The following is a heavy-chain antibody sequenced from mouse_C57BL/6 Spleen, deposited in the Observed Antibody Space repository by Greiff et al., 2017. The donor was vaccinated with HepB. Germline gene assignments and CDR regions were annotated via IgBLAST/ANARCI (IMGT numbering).Heavy chain of an antibody. CDR2: INPSTGGT. J-gene: IGHJ2*01. V-gene: IGHV1-43*01. CDR1: GYSFTGYY. CDR3: ASLIYYGNLYFDY. D-gene: IGHD2-1*01. Sequence: EVQLQESGPELVKPGASVKISCKASGYSFTGYYMHWVKQSSEKSLEWIGEINPSTGGTSYNQKFKGKATLTVDKSSSTAYMQLKSLTSEDSAVYYCASLIYYGNLYFDYWGQGTTLTVSS.